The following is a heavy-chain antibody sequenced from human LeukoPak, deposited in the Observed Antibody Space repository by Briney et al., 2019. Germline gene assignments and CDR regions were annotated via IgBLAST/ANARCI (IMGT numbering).Heavy chain of an antibody. V-gene: IGHV1-69*04. Sequence: SVKVSCKASRGTFSSYAISWVRQAPGQGLEWMGRIIPILGIANYAQKFQGRVTITADKSTSTAYMELSSLRSEDTAVYYCTYDILTGYYTDYWGQGTLVTVSS. CDR1: RGTFSSYA. CDR3: TYDILTGYYTDY. J-gene: IGHJ4*02. D-gene: IGHD3-9*01. CDR2: IIPILGIA.